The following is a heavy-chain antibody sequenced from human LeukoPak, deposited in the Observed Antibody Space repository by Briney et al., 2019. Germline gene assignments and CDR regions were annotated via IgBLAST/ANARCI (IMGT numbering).Heavy chain of an antibody. CDR2: ISPTGSTT. V-gene: IGHV3-74*01. J-gene: IGHJ4*02. CDR1: GFSFSGHW. D-gene: IGHD1-1*01. CDR3: ARGPSSNWTGLDF. Sequence: PGGSLRLSCAASGFSFSGHWMHWARQPPGKGLVWVSRISPTGSTTSYADSVKGRFTVSRDNAKNTLYLQVNNLRAEDTAVYYCARGPSSNWTGLDFWGQGTLLTVSS.